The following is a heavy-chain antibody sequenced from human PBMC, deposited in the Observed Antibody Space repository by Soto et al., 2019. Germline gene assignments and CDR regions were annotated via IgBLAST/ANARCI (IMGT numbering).Heavy chain of an antibody. D-gene: IGHD3-22*01. CDR1: GFTFNTYP. Sequence: AGSLRLSCAASGFTFNTYPMSWVRQAPGKGLEWVSAIGGGGGDTYYADSVKGRFTISRDNSKNTLYLQTNSLRAEDTAVYYCARHDDSSGYFTDFDYWGQGTLVPVS. V-gene: IGHV3-23*01. J-gene: IGHJ4*02. CDR2: IGGGGGDT. CDR3: ARHDDSSGYFTDFDY.